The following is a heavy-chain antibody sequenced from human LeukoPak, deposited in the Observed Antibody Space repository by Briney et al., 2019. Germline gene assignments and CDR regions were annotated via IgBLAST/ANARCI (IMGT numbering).Heavy chain of an antibody. CDR3: ARSARLDYDILTPHGDFDY. CDR1: GGSISSSSYY. CDR2: MYYSGST. J-gene: IGHJ4*02. Sequence: SETLSLTCTVSGGSISSSSYYWGWIRQPPGKGLEWIGTMYYSGSTYYNPSLKSRVTISIDTSKNQFSLKLSSVTAADTAVYYCARSARLDYDILTPHGDFDYWGQGTLVTVSS. V-gene: IGHV4-39*01. D-gene: IGHD3-9*01.